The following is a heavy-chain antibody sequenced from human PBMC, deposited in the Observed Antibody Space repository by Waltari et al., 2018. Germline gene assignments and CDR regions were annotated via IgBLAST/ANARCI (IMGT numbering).Heavy chain of an antibody. CDR3: ARHGIRLGLYYFDY. Sequence: EVKLVESGGGLVQPGGSLRLSCEDAGFVFRGLDLNWGRQAPGKGLEWIAHIRNSGSTIYYADSVKGRFSISRDNAKESLFLQMNSLRAEDTAVYYCARHGIRLGLYYFDYWGQGALVTISS. D-gene: IGHD3-9*01. CDR1: GFVFRGLD. CDR2: IRNSGSTI. J-gene: IGHJ4*02. V-gene: IGHV3-48*03.